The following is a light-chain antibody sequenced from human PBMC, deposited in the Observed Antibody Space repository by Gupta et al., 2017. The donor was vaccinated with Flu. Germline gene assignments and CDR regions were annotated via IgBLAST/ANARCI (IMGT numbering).Light chain of an antibody. Sequence: DIVMTQSLESLAVSMGERATINCKSSQNGLYISNNKNYLAWYQQKPGQPPKLLISWAATRESGVPDRFSGSGSETDFTLTISSLQAEDVAVYYCLQGAYTPWTFGEGTSVEIK. CDR2: WAA. J-gene: IGKJ1*01. V-gene: IGKV4-1*01. CDR3: LQGAYTPWT. CDR1: QNGLYISNNKNY.